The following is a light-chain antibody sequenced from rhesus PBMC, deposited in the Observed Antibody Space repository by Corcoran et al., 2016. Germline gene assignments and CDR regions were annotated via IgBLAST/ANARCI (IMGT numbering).Light chain of an antibody. CDR3: TSYTDSDTYI. CDR2: DVG. J-gene: IGLJ1*01. CDR1: SSDIGGYSY. V-gene: IGLV2-23*01. Sequence: QAALTQPPSVSGSPGQSVTISCTGTSSDIGGYSYVSWYQQHPGKAPKLMIFDVGQRPSGVSDRFSGSKSGNTASLTISGLQGEDEADYYCTSYTDSDTYIFGPGTRLTVL.